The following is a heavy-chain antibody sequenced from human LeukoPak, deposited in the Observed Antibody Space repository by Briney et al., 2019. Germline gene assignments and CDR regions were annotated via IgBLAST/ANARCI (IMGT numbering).Heavy chain of an antibody. J-gene: IGHJ6*03. CDR1: GYTFTSYA. CDR2: IIPIFGTA. V-gene: IGHV1-69*06. CDR3: ARGPKVTPYYYYMDV. Sequence: SVKVSCKASGYTFTSYAMNWVRQAPGQGLEWMGGIIPIFGTANYAQKFQGRVTVTADKSTSTAYMELSSLRSEDTAVYYCARGPKVTPYYYYMDVWGKGTTVTVSS.